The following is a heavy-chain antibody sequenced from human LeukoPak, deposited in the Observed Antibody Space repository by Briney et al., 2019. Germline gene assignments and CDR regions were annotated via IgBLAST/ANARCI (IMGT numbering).Heavy chain of an antibody. Sequence: TLSLTCTVSGGSISSGGYYWSWIRQHPGKSLEWIGYIYYSGSTYYNPSLKSRVTISVDTSKNQFSLKLSSVTAADTAVYYCARIPLGYSGAYYFDYWGQGTLVTVSP. CDR2: IYYSGST. V-gene: IGHV4-31*03. D-gene: IGHD5-12*01. CDR3: ARIPLGYSGAYYFDY. J-gene: IGHJ4*02. CDR1: GGSISSGGYY.